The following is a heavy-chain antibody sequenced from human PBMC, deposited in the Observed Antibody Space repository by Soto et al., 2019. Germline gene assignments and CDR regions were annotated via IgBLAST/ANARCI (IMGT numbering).Heavy chain of an antibody. V-gene: IGHV4-59*12. CDR1: GGAISRYY. CDR2: IYYSGST. Sequence: PSETLSLTCTVSGGAISRYYWSWIRQPPGKGLEWIGYIYYSGSTYYNPSLKSRVTISVDTSKNQFSPKLSSVTAADTAVYYCARSNYDFWSGPQGWFDPWGQGTLVTVSS. CDR3: ARSNYDFWSGPQGWFDP. D-gene: IGHD3-3*01. J-gene: IGHJ5*02.